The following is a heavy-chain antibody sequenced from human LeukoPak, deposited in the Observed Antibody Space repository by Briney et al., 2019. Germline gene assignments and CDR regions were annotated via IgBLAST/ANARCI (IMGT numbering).Heavy chain of an antibody. Sequence: QAGGSLRLSCAASEFTVSSNYMSWVRQAPGKGLEWVSIIHTSGSTFYADSVKGRFTTSRDNSKNTLYLQMNSLRAEDTAVYYCARALFFDCWGQGTLVTVSS. CDR3: ARALFFDC. CDR2: IHTSGST. V-gene: IGHV3-53*01. J-gene: IGHJ4*02. D-gene: IGHD2-21*01. CDR1: EFTVSSNY.